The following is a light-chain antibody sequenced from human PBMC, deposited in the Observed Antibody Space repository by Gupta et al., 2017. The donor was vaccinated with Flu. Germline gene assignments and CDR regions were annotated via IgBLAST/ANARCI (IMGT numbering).Light chain of an antibody. CDR3: QQEDNSPVT. J-gene: IGKJ1*01. CDR1: QSINNW. Sequence: PSTLSASVGDRVTITCRARQSINNWLEWYQQKPGTAPKLLIYKASKVESGVPSSFSGSGYGTEFTLTVSSRQPDDFANYYCQQEDNSPVTFGQGTKVEIK. CDR2: KAS. V-gene: IGKV1-5*03.